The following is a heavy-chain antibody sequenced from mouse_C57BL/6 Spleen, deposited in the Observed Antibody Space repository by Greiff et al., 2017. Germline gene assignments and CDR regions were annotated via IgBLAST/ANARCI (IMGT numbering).Heavy chain of an antibody. J-gene: IGHJ4*01. CDR3: ARSGAMDY. CDR1: GYTFTSYW. CDR2: IAPSASYT. V-gene: IGHV1-59*01. Sequence: QVQLQQPGAELVRPGTSVKLSCKASGYTFTSYWMHWVKQRPGQGLEWIGVIAPSASYTNYNQKFKGKATLTVDTSSSTAYMQVSSLTSEDSAVYCCARSGAMDYWGQGTSVTVSP.